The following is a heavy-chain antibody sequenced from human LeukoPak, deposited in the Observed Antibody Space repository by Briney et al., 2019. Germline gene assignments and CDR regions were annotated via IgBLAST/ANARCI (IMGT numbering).Heavy chain of an antibody. CDR2: INPSGGST. J-gene: IGHJ4*02. V-gene: IGHV1-46*01. D-gene: IGHD3-22*01. CDR3: ARDLSLSRYDSSGYCPDY. CDR1: GYTFTSYY. Sequence: ASVKVSCKASGYTFTSYYMHWVRQAPGQGLEWMGIINPSGGSTSYAQKFQCRVTMTRDPSISTAYMELSRLRSDDTAVYYCARDLSLSRYDSSGYCPDYWGQGTLVTVSS.